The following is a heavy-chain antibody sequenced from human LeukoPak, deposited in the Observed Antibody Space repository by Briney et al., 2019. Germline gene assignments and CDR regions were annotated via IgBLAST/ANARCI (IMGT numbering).Heavy chain of an antibody. V-gene: IGHV1-69*13. J-gene: IGHJ6*02. CDR2: IIPIFGTA. Sequence: SVKVSCKASGGTFSSYAISWVRQAPGQGLEWMGGIIPIFGTANYAQKFQGRVTITADESTSTAYMELSSLRSEDTAVYYCARGSGYSSGWYKVYYYGMDVWGQGTTVTVSS. CDR1: GGTFSSYA. CDR3: ARGSGYSSGWYKVYYYGMDV. D-gene: IGHD6-19*01.